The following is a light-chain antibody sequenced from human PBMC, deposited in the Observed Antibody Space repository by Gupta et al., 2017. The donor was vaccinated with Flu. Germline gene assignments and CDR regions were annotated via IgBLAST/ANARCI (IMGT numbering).Light chain of an antibody. CDR2: GAF. Sequence: DIQMTQSQSSLSASVGDRVTITCRASQGIGSWLAWYQQKPEKAPKSLIYGAFSLQSGVPSRFSATGFGTDFTLTISSLQAEDFATYYCQQYHTYPLTFGGGTKVEIK. J-gene: IGKJ4*01. CDR1: QGIGSW. CDR3: QQYHTYPLT. V-gene: IGKV1D-16*01.